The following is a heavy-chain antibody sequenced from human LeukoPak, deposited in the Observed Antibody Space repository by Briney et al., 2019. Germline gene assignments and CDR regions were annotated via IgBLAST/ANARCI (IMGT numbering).Heavy chain of an antibody. CDR3: ARDRGATFDY. CDR2: IYYNANT. J-gene: IGHJ4*02. D-gene: IGHD1-26*01. CDR1: GGSISSSIYY. V-gene: IGHV4-39*07. Sequence: PSETLSLTCTVSGGSISSSIYYWGWIRQPPGKGLEWIGSIYYNANTYYNPSLKSRITISVDTSKNQFSLRLSSVTAADTAVYYCARDRGATFDYWGQGTLVTVSS.